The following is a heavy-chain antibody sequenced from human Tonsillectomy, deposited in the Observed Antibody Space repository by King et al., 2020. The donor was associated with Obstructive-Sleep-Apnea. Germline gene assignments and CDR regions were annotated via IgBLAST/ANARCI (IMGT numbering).Heavy chain of an antibody. J-gene: IGHJ4*02. CDR3: STGVTYFAVSGNDF. V-gene: IGHV3-15*01. CDR2: IRGNYEGGRRSRLDAGNT. CDR1: GLSFTKAW. D-gene: IGHD3-10*01. Sequence: VQLVESGGGLVRPGGSLRISCAASGLSFTKAWMYWVRQAPGKGLEWVGRIRGNYEGGRRSRLDAGNTDYAAPVKGRFIISRDDSKNTLYLQMSSLKPEATAVYYCSTGVTYFAVSGNDFWGQGTVVTVSS.